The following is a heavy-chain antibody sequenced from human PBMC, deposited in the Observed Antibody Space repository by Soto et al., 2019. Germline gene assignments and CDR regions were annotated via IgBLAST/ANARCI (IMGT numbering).Heavy chain of an antibody. Sequence: GGSLRLSCAASGFTFSNAWMSWVRQAPGKGLEWVGRIKSKTDGGTTDYAAPVKGRFTISRDDSKNTLYLQMNSLKTEDTAVYYCTTDFRSGWSKLYYYYGMDVWGQGTTVTVSS. CDR1: GFTFSNAW. CDR3: TTDFRSGWSKLYYYYGMDV. V-gene: IGHV3-15*01. D-gene: IGHD6-19*01. J-gene: IGHJ6*02. CDR2: IKSKTDGGTT.